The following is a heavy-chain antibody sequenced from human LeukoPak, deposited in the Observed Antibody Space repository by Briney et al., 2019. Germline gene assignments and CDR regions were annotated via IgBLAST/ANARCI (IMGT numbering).Heavy chain of an antibody. V-gene: IGHV3-21*06. CDR1: GFTFRSFS. J-gene: IGHJ3*02. CDR2: ISSTSNHK. D-gene: IGHD6-13*01. Sequence: NPGGSLRLSCAASGFTFRSFSMIWVRQAPGKGLEWVASISSTSNHKYHADSVKGRFTISRDNDKNSLYLQMNSLRAEDTALYYCPTRVTAESYEASDIWGQGTMVTVSS. CDR3: PTRVTAESYEASDI.